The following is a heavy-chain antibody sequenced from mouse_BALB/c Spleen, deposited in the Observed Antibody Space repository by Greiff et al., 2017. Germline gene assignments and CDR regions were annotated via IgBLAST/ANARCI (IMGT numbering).Heavy chain of an antibody. CDR3: ARTPFTTVVSYGYFDV. J-gene: IGHJ1*01. CDR2: ISNGGGST. CDR1: GFTFSSYT. V-gene: IGHV5-12-2*01. D-gene: IGHD1-1*01. Sequence: EVMLVESGGGLVQPGGSLKLSCAASGFTFSSYTMSWVRQTPGKRLEWVAYISNGGGSTYYPDTVKGRFTISRDNAKNTLYLQMSSLKSEDTAMYYCARTPFTTVVSYGYFDVWGAGTTVTVSA.